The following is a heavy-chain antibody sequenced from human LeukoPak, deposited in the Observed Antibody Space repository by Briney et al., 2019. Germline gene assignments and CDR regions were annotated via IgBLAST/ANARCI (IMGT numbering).Heavy chain of an antibody. CDR3: ARVSGDTAMGFADV. CDR1: GGSISSSSYY. D-gene: IGHD5-18*01. V-gene: IGHV4-39*07. Sequence: SETLSLTCTVSGGSISSSSYYWGWIRQPPGTGLEWIGSIYYSGSTYYNPSLKSRVTISVDTSKNQFSLKLTSVTAADTAVYYCARVSGDTAMGFADVWGKGTTVTVSS. J-gene: IGHJ6*04. CDR2: IYYSGST.